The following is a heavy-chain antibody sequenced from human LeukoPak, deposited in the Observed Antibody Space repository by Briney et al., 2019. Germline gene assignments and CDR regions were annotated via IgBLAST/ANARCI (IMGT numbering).Heavy chain of an antibody. CDR1: GGSINSDDW. V-gene: IGHV4-4*02. CDR2: IYHRSGTP. J-gene: IGHJ5*02. Sequence: PSETLSLTSAVSGGSINSDDWWSWVRQSPGKGLEWIGAIYHRSGTPTYNPSLKSRVTISVDKSKNQFFLNLSSVTAADTAVYFCAGGGNWRLDPWGQGTLVTVSS. D-gene: IGHD1-1*01. CDR3: AGGGNWRLDP.